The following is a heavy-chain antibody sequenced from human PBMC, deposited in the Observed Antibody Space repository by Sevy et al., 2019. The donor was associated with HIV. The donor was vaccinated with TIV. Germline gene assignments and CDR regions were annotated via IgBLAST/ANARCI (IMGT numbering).Heavy chain of an antibody. CDR2: INPNRGGT. CDR1: GYTFTGYY. J-gene: IGHJ4*02. V-gene: IGHV1-2*02. D-gene: IGHD2-2*01. Sequence: ASVKVSCKASGYTFTGYYMHWVRQAPGQGLEWMGWINPNRGGTNYAQKFQGRVTMTRDTSISTAYMELSRLRSDDTAVYYCARLIGYCSSTSCYFDYWGQGTLVTVSS. CDR3: ARLIGYCSSTSCYFDY.